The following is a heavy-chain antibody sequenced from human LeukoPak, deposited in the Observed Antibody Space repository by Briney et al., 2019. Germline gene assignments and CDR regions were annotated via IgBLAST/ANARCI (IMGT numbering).Heavy chain of an antibody. CDR3: ARDPGLLWFGELLPSNFDY. CDR2: IYYSGST. D-gene: IGHD3-10*01. CDR1: GGSISSYY. Sequence: SETLSLTCTVSGGSISSYYWSWIRQPPGKGLEWIGYIYYSGSTNYNPSLKSRVTISVDTSKSQFSLKLSSVTAADTAVYYCARDPGLLWFGELLPSNFDYWGQGTLVTVSS. J-gene: IGHJ4*02. V-gene: IGHV4-59*01.